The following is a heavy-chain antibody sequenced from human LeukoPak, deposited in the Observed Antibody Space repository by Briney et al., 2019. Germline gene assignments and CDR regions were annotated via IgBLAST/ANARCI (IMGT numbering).Heavy chain of an antibody. CDR1: GHTFTGYY. CDR2: INPNNGGT. CDR3: TRRLGGSSEGYDY. J-gene: IGHJ4*02. V-gene: IGHV1-2*02. Sequence: GASVKVSCKASGHTFTGYYIHWVRQAPGQGLEWMGWINPNNGGTKYTQKFLGRDTMTGDTSINTAYMEVTSLRSDDTAVYYCTRRLGGSSEGYDYWGQGTLVTVSS. D-gene: IGHD1-26*01.